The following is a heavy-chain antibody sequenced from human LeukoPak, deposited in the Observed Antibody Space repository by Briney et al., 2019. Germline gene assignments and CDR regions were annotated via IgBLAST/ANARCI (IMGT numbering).Heavy chain of an antibody. CDR3: ARRTIIMIGVVTQRAFDI. CDR1: GGSFSGYY. Sequence: SETLSLTCVVYGGSFSGYYWSWIRQPPGKGLEWIGEINHSGSTNYNPSLMSRVTVSVDKSKNQFSLKLSSVTAADTAVYFCARRTIIMIGVVTQRAFDIWSQGTMVTVSS. J-gene: IGHJ3*02. CDR2: INHSGST. V-gene: IGHV4-34*01. D-gene: IGHD3-22*01.